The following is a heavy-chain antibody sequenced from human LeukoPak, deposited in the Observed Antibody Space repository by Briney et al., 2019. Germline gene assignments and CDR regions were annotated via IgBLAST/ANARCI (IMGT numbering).Heavy chain of an antibody. D-gene: IGHD3-22*01. CDR2: ISGSGGST. CDR1: GFTFSSYA. V-gene: IGHV3-23*01. Sequence: GGSLRLSCAASGFTFSSYAMSWVRQAPGKGLEWVSAISGSGGSTYYADSVKGRFTISRDNSKNTLYLQMNSLGAEDTAVYYCAKEFRVTMIVVVRDAFDIWGQGTMVTVSS. J-gene: IGHJ3*02. CDR3: AKEFRVTMIVVVRDAFDI.